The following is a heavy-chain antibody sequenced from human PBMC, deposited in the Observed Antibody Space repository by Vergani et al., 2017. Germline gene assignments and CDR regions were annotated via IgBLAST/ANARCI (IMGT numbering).Heavy chain of an antibody. D-gene: IGHD2-15*01. CDR2: INPNSGGT. Sequence: QVQLVQSGAEVKKPGASVKVSCKASGGTFSSYAISWVRQAPGQGLEWMGWINPNSGGTNYAQKLQGRVTMTTDTSTSTAYMELSRLRSDDTAVYYCARGPYCSGGSCYPTYGMDVWGQGTTVTVSS. CDR1: GGTFSSYA. V-gene: IGHV1-18*01. CDR3: ARGPYCSGGSCYPTYGMDV. J-gene: IGHJ6*02.